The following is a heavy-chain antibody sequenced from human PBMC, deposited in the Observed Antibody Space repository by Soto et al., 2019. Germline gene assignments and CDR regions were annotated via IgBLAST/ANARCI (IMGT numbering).Heavy chain of an antibody. CDR1: GFTFSSYS. D-gene: IGHD6-13*01. CDR2: ISSSSSYI. CDR3: ANLQGVGRIAAAATYYMDV. Sequence: GGSLRLSCAASGFTFSSYSMNWVRQAPGKGLEWVSSISSSSSYIYYADSVKGRFTISRDNAKNSLYLQMNSLRAEDTAVYYCANLQGVGRIAAAATYYMDVWGKGTTVTVSS. V-gene: IGHV3-21*01. J-gene: IGHJ6*03.